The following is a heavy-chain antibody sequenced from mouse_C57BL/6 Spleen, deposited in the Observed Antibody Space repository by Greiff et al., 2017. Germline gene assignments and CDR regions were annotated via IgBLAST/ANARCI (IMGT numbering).Heavy chain of an antibody. CDR1: GYTFTSYT. V-gene: IGHV1-4*01. J-gene: IGHJ4*01. Sequence: LQESGAELARPGASVKMSCKASGYTFTSYTMHWVKQRPGQGLEWIGYINPSSGYTKYNQKFKDKATLTADKSSSTAYMQLSSLTSEDSAVYYCARYDSYAMDYWGQGTSVTVSS. CDR3: ARYDSYAMDY. CDR2: INPSSGYT.